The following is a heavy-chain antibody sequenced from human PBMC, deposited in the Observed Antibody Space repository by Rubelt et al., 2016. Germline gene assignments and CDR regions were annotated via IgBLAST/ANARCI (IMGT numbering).Heavy chain of an antibody. CDR2: IEQDGSEK. CDR3: ARGKCSSTSCYRIDAFDI. J-gene: IGHJ3*02. CDR1: GFTFSSYW. Sequence: EVQLVESGGGLVQPGGSLRLSCAASGFTFSSYWMSWVRQAPGEGLEWVANIEQDGSEKYDVDSVKGRFTISRDNAKNSLYLQMNSLRAEDTAVYYCARGKCSSTSCYRIDAFDIWGQGTMVTVSS. V-gene: IGHV3-7*01. D-gene: IGHD2-2*02.